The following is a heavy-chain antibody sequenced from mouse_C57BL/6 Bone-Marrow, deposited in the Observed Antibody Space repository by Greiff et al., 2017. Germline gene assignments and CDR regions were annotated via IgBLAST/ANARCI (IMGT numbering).Heavy chain of an antibody. V-gene: IGHV1-55*01. CDR2: IYPGSGST. CDR1: GYTFTSYW. J-gene: IGHJ3*01. Sequence: QVQLQQPGAELVKPGASVKMSCKASGYTFTSYWITWVKQRPGQGLEWIGDIYPGSGSTNYNEKFKSKATLTVDTSSSTAYMQLSSLTSEDSAVYYCGSTMPRRRTWFAYWGQGTLVTVSA. D-gene: IGHD2-1*01. CDR3: GSTMPRRRTWFAY.